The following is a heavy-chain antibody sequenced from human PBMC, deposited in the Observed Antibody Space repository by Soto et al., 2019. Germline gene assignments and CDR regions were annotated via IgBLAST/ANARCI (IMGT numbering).Heavy chain of an antibody. CDR1: GFTFSSFA. J-gene: IGHJ6*02. D-gene: IGHD2-2*01. Sequence: GGALRLSCAASGFTFSSFAMSWVRQSPGKGLEWLSGITFSGAYTYYAESVKGRFTISRDNSKNTLYLQMNSLRAEDTAVYYCARDTRYCSSTSCYYYYYGMDVWGQGTKVTVSS. V-gene: IGHV3-23*01. CDR2: ITFSGAYT. CDR3: ARDTRYCSSTSCYYYYYGMDV.